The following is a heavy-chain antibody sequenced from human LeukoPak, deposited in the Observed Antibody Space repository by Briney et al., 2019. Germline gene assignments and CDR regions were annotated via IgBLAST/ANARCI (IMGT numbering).Heavy chain of an antibody. CDR2: ISAYNGNT. Sequence: GASVKVSCKASGYTFTSYGISWVRQAPGQGLEWMGWISAYNGNTNYAQKLQGRVTMTTDTSTSTAYMELRSLRSDDTAVYYCARAPDYYDSSGYQDYWGQGTLVTVSS. V-gene: IGHV1-18*01. J-gene: IGHJ4*02. CDR3: ARAPDYYDSSGYQDY. D-gene: IGHD3-22*01. CDR1: GYTFTSYG.